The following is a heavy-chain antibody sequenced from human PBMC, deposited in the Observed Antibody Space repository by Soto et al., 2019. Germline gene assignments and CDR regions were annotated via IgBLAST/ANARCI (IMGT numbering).Heavy chain of an antibody. CDR3: ARSWVWQKQQPPEYYYVMDV. V-gene: IGHV5-51*01. CDR2: IYPGDSDT. Sequence: GESLKSSCKGSGYSFTSYWIGWVRQMPGKGLEWMGIIYPGDSDTRYSPSFQGQVTTSADKSISTAYLQWSSLKASDTAMYYCARSWVWQKQQPPEYYYVMDVWRQGTTVTGSS. D-gene: IGHD6-13*01. CDR1: GYSFTSYW. J-gene: IGHJ6*01.